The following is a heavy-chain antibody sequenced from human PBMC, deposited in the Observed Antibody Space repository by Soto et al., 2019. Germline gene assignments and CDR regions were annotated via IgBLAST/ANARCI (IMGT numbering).Heavy chain of an antibody. CDR2: INHSGST. CDR3: ARGRTSPGYHYYYDMDV. CDR1: GASIRNGNW. Sequence: SETLSLTCDVSGASIRNGNWWNWIRQPPGKGLEWIGQINHSGSTNYNPSLKSRVTISLDTSKNQFSLKLKSVTAADRAVYYCARGRTSPGYHYYYDMDVWGQGTTVTVSS. J-gene: IGHJ6*01. V-gene: IGHV4-4*02. D-gene: IGHD1-7*01.